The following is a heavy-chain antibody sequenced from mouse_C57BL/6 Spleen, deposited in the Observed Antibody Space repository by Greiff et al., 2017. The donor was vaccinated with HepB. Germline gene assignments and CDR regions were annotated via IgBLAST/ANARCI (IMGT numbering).Heavy chain of an antibody. J-gene: IGHJ4*01. D-gene: IGHD1-1*01. CDR2: ISSGSSTI. V-gene: IGHV5-17*01. CDR3: ARRGIYYYGSSPYYYAMDY. Sequence: DVMLVESGGGLVKPGGSLKLSCAASGFTFSDYGMHWVRQAPEKGLEWVAYISSGSSTIYYADTVKGRFTISRDNAKNTLFLQMTSLRSEDTAMYYCARRGIYYYGSSPYYYAMDYWGQGTSVTVSS. CDR1: GFTFSDYG.